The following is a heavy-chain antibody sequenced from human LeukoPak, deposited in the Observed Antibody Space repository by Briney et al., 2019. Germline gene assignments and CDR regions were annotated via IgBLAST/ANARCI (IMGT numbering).Heavy chain of an antibody. J-gene: IGHJ4*02. CDR3: AKTIAAAGGIDY. CDR2: ISGSGGST. D-gene: IGHD6-13*01. V-gene: IGHV3-23*01. Sequence: LGGSLRLSCAASGFTFSSYAMSWVRQAPGKGLEWVSAISGSGGSTYYADSVKGRFTISRDNSKNTLYLQMNSLRAEDTAVYYCAKTIAAAGGIDYWGQGTLVTVSS. CDR1: GFTFSSYA.